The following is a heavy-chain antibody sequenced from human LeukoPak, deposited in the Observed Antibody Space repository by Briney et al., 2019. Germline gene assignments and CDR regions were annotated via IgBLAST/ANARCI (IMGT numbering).Heavy chain of an antibody. V-gene: IGHV4-34*01. CDR1: GGSFSAYY. CDR2: LYYSGSP. J-gene: IGHJ5*02. D-gene: IGHD3-9*01. Sequence: SETLSLTCAVYGGSFSAYYWTWIRQPPGKGLEWIGSLYYSGSPYYNPSLKSRVTISVDTSKNQFSLKLSSVTAADTAVYYCARLTGYSSESWFDPWGQGTLVTVSS. CDR3: ARLTGYSSESWFDP.